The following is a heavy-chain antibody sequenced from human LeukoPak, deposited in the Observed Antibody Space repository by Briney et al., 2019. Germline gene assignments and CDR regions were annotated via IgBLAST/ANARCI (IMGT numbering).Heavy chain of an antibody. J-gene: IGHJ4*02. CDR2: ISSGSTYM. D-gene: IGHD2-2*01. Sequence: GGSLRLSCAASGFTFTSYGMNWVRQAPGKGLEWVSSISSGSTYMYYADSVKGRFTISRDNAKNSVYLQMNSLRAEDTAVYYCAREPGPAAPPVDYFGQGTLLTVSS. CDR1: GFTFTSYG. CDR3: AREPGPAAPPVDY. V-gene: IGHV3-21*01.